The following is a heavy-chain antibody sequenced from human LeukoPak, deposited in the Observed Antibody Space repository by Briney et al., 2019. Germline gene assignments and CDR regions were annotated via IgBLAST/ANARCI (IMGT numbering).Heavy chain of an antibody. CDR1: GFTVSSNY. V-gene: IGHV3-53*01. CDR3: ASGDYYGSGSYYNGENY. D-gene: IGHD3-10*01. CDR2: IYSGGST. J-gene: IGHJ4*02. Sequence: PGGSLRLSCAASGFTVSSNYMSWVRQAPGKGLEWVSVIYSGGSTYYADSVKGRFTISRDNAKNSLYLQMNSLRAEDTAVYYCASGDYYGSGSYYNGENYWGQGTLVTVSS.